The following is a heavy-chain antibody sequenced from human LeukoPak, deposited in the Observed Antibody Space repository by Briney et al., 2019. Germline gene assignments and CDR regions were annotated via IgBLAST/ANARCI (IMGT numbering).Heavy chain of an antibody. CDR2: INHSGST. Sequence: SETLSLTCAAYGGSFSGYYWSWIRQPPGKGLEWIGEINHSGSTNYNPSLKSRVTISVDTSKNQFSLKLSSVTAADTAVYYCASLVVVAATNSLNWFDPWGQGTLVTVSS. CDR1: GGSFSGYY. D-gene: IGHD2-15*01. V-gene: IGHV4-34*01. CDR3: ASLVVVAATNSLNWFDP. J-gene: IGHJ5*02.